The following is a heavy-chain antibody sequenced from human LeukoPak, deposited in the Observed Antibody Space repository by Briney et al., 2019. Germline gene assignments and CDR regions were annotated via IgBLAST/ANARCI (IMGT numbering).Heavy chain of an antibody. V-gene: IGHV4-61*01. Sequence: SETLSLTCTVSGGSVSSGSFHWSWIRQPPGKGLEWIGYIYYSGSTNYNPSLKSRVTISVDTSKNQFSLKLSSVTAADTAVYYCARDDSRAYFDYWGQGTLVTVSS. CDR3: ARDDSRAYFDY. J-gene: IGHJ4*02. CDR2: IYYSGST. D-gene: IGHD2-15*01. CDR1: GGSVSSGSFH.